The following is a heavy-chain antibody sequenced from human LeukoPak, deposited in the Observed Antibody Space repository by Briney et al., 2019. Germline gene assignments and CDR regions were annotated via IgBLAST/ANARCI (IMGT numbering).Heavy chain of an antibody. CDR3: ARAGYGDSDFNY. V-gene: IGHV4-38-2*02. D-gene: IGHD4-17*01. Sequence: SETLSLTCTVSGYSISTSYYWGWIRQPPGKGLEWIGSIYHSGNTYYNPSLKSRVTISVDTSKNQFSLKLNSVTAADTAVYYCARAGYGDSDFNYWGQGTLVTVSS. CDR1: GYSISTSYY. CDR2: IYHSGNT. J-gene: IGHJ4*02.